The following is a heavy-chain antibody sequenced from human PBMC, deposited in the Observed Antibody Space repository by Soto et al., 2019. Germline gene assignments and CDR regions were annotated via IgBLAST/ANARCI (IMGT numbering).Heavy chain of an antibody. CDR3: AGHRGRYFDWARTRGYGMDV. CDR2: IYYSGST. J-gene: IGHJ6*02. CDR1: GGSISSYY. D-gene: IGHD3-9*01. Sequence: SETLSLTCTVSGGSISSYYWSWIRQPPGKGLEWIGYIYYSGSTNYNPSLKSRVTISVDTSKNQFSLKLSSVTAADTAVYYCAGHRGRYFDWARTRGYGMDVWGQGTTVTVSS. V-gene: IGHV4-59*08.